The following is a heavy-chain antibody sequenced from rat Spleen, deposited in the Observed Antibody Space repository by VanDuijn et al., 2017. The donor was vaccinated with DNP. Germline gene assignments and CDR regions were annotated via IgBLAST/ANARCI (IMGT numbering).Heavy chain of an antibody. CDR2: LSTGGDKS. CDR3: AARYSSSWFAY. J-gene: IGHJ3*01. CDR1: GFTFSNYA. D-gene: IGHD1-2*01. Sequence: EVQLVESGGGIVQSRRSLKLSCAASGFTFSNYAMAWVRQAPTKGLEWVASLSTGGDKSAYRDSVKGRFIIFRDDAKNTLYLQMNSLRSEDTATYYCAARYSSSWFAYWGQGTLVTVSS. V-gene: IGHV5S23*01.